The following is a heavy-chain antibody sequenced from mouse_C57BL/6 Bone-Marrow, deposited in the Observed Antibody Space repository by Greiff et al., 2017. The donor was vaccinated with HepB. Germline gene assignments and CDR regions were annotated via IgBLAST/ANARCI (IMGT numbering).Heavy chain of an antibody. J-gene: IGHJ2*01. Sequence: EVQLVESGGGLVKPGGSLKLSCAASGFTFSSYTMSWVRQTPEKRLEWVATISGGGGNTYYPDSVKGRFTISRDNAKNTLYLQMSSLRSEDTALYYCARQLRLYYFDYWGQVTTLTVSS. V-gene: IGHV5-9*01. D-gene: IGHD3-2*02. CDR3: ARQLRLYYFDY. CDR1: GFTFSSYT. CDR2: ISGGGGNT.